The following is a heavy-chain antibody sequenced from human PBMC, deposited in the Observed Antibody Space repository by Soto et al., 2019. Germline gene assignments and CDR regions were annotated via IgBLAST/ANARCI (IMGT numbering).Heavy chain of an antibody. CDR1: GGSISSYY. CDR2: IYYSGST. V-gene: IGHV4-59*01. Sequence: PSETLSLTCTVSGGSISSYYWSWIRQPPGKGLEWIGYIYYSGSTNYNPSLKSRVTISVDTSKNQFSLKLSSVTAADTAVYYCARGLAPGFWFDPWGQGTLVTVSS. CDR3: ARGLAPGFWFDP. J-gene: IGHJ5*02.